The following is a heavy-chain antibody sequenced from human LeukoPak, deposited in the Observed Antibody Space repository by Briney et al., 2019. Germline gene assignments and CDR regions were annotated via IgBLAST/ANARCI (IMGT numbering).Heavy chain of an antibody. J-gene: IGHJ6*02. V-gene: IGHV6-1*01. CDR2: TYCRSKWYN. CDR3: ARDLSVGDILAGYFYYYYGMDV. CDR1: GDSVSSNSAA. D-gene: IGHD3-9*01. Sequence: SQTLSLTCAISGDSVSSNSAAWNWIRQSPSRGLEWLGRTYCRSKWYNDYAVSVKSRITINPDTSKNQFSLQLNSVTPEDTAVYYCARDLSVGDILAGYFYYYYGMDVWGQGTTVTVSS.